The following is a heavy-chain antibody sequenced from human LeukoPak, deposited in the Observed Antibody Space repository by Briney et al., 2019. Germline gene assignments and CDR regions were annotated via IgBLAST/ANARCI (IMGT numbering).Heavy chain of an antibody. CDR3: ARRYCSGGSCYSSFDP. CDR1: GYSFTSYW. D-gene: IGHD2-15*01. V-gene: IGHV5-51*01. J-gene: IGHJ5*02. CDR2: IYPGDSDT. Sequence: GESLQISCKGSGYSFTSYWIGWVRQMPGKGLEWMGIIYPGDSDTRYSPSFQGQVTISADKSIGTAYLQWSSLKASDTAMYYCARRYCSGGSCYSSFDPWGQGTLVTVSS.